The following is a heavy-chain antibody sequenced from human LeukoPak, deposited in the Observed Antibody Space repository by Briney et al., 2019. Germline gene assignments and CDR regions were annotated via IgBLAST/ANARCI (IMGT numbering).Heavy chain of an antibody. CDR1: GYSIDSDYF. J-gene: IGHJ5*02. D-gene: IGHD1-26*01. V-gene: IGHV4-38-2*02. CDR2: IYHIGST. Sequence: PSETLSLTCSFSGYSIDSDYFWAWIRQPPGKGLEWIGSIYHIGSTYYNPSLKSRVTISVDTSKNQFSLKLNSVTAADTAVYYCARVSRGSGSFYTWSDPWGLGTLVTVSS. CDR3: ARVSRGSGSFYTWSDP.